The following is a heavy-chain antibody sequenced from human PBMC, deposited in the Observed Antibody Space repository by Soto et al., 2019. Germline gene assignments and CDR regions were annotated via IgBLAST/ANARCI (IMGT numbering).Heavy chain of an antibody. V-gene: IGHV1-18*01. J-gene: IGHJ4*02. CDR1: GYTFSTYG. CDR2: ITTHNGNT. Sequence: QVQLVQSGAEVKEPGAPVKVSCKASGYTFSTYGFSWARPAPGQGLEWMGWITTHNGNTKSSEKLQGRVTMTTDTSMSTGSMALTSLRSDDTAEYYCVRGAWGALHAYWRQATHVTVSP. D-gene: IGHD1-26*01. CDR3: VRGAWGALHAY.